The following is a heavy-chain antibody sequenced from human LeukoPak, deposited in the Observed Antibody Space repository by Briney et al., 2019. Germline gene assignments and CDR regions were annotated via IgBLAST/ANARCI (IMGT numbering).Heavy chain of an antibody. D-gene: IGHD4-17*01. J-gene: IGHJ4*02. CDR1: GGSISSYY. Sequence: SETLSLTCTVSGGSISSYYWSWIRQPPGKGLEWIRYIYYSGSTNYNPSLKSRVTISVDTSKNQFSLKLSSVTAADTAVYYCARALDYGDKLDYWGQGTLVTVSS. CDR2: IYYSGST. CDR3: ARALDYGDKLDY. V-gene: IGHV4-59*01.